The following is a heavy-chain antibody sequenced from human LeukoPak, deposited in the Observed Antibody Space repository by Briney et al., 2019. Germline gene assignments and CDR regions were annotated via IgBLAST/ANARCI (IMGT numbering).Heavy chain of an antibody. CDR3: ARTPRFVTTVVTPTFDY. D-gene: IGHD4-23*01. CDR2: INPSGGST. Sequence: ASVKVSCKASGYTFTGYYMHWVRQAPGQGLEWMGIINPSGGSTSYAQKFQGRVTMTRDTSTSTVYMELSSLRSEDTAVYYCARTPRFVTTVVTPTFDYWGQGTLVTVSS. J-gene: IGHJ4*02. V-gene: IGHV1-46*01. CDR1: GYTFTGYY.